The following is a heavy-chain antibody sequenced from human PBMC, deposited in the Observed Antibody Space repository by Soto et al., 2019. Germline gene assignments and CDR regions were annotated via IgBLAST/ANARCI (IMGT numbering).Heavy chain of an antibody. Sequence: QVQLVESGGGVVQPGRSLRLSCAASGFTFSSYGMHWVRQAPGKGLEWVAGIWYDGSNKYYADSVKGRFTISRDNSKNTLYLQMNSLRAEDTAVYYCARDSDGDWGQGTLVTVSS. CDR1: GFTFSSYG. D-gene: IGHD3-16*01. CDR3: ARDSDGD. J-gene: IGHJ4*02. CDR2: IWYDGSNK. V-gene: IGHV3-33*01.